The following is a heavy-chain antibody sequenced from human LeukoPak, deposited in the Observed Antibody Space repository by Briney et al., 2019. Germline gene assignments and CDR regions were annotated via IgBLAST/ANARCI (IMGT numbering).Heavy chain of an antibody. D-gene: IGHD1-26*01. Sequence: GGSLRLSCAASGFTFSSYGMHWVRQAPGKGLEWVAVISYDGGNKYYADSVKGRFTISRDNSKNTLYLKMNSLRAEDTAVYYCARDRSGSQHAIDYWGQGTLVTVSS. CDR2: ISYDGGNK. J-gene: IGHJ4*02. CDR1: GFTFSSYG. CDR3: ARDRSGSQHAIDY. V-gene: IGHV3-30*03.